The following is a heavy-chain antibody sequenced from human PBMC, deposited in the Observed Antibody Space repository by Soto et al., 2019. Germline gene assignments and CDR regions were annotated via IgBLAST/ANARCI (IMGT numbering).Heavy chain of an antibody. CDR3: AREGTTAAHDYYYGMDV. J-gene: IGHJ6*02. CDR2: IIPIFGTA. V-gene: IGHV1-69*06. CDR1: GVTFSSYA. D-gene: IGHD4-17*01. Sequence: ASVKVSCKASGVTFSSYAISWVRQAPGQGLEWMGGIIPIFGTANYAQKFQGRVTITADKSTSTAYMELSSLRSEDTAVYYCAREGTTAAHDYYYGMDVWGQGTTVTVSS.